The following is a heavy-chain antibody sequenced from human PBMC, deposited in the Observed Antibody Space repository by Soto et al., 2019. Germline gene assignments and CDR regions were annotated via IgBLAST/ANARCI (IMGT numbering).Heavy chain of an antibody. CDR3: ARDFGYCSSTNCYFSSGPYYGMDV. CDR1: GYTFTGYY. CDR2: INPNSGGT. Sequence: ASVKVSCKASGYTFTGYYMHWVRQAPGQGLEWMGWINPNSGGTNYAQKFQGRVTMTRDTSISTAYMELSRLRSDDTAVYYCARDFGYCSSTNCYFSSGPYYGMDVWGQGTTVTVSS. V-gene: IGHV1-2*02. J-gene: IGHJ6*02. D-gene: IGHD2-2*01.